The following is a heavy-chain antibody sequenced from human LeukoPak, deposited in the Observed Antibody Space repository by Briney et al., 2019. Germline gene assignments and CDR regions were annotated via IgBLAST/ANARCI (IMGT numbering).Heavy chain of an antibody. Sequence: GASVEVSCKASGGTFSSYAISWVRQAPGQGLEWMGGIIPIFGTANYAQKFQGRVTITADESASTAYMELSSLRSEDTAVYYCARDRGPSIAAAGYFDYWGQGTLVTVSS. CDR1: GGTFSSYA. J-gene: IGHJ4*02. D-gene: IGHD6-13*01. V-gene: IGHV1-69*01. CDR3: ARDRGPSIAAAGYFDY. CDR2: IIPIFGTA.